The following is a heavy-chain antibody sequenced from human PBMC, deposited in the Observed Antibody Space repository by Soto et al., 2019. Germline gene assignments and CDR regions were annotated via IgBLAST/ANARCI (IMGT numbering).Heavy chain of an antibody. CDR2: VSGGGLIT. V-gene: IGHV3-23*01. Sequence: GXSLRLSCAASGFSLSNYAMSWVRQAPGKGLEWVSSVSGGGLITYYADSVRGRFTISRDNSKNTLYLQMNSLRAEDTAVYYCAREPTDCISTSCYPRNYLAYWGQGTLVTVSS. CDR1: GFSLSNYA. J-gene: IGHJ4*02. D-gene: IGHD2-2*01. CDR3: AREPTDCISTSCYPRNYLAY.